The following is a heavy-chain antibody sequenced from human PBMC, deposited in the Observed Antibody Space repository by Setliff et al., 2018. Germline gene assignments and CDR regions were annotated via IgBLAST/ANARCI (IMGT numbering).Heavy chain of an antibody. CDR1: GGSFSGYY. CDR3: ARPKYNTGSSKDHY. V-gene: IGHV4-34*01. CDR2: INHSGST. J-gene: IGHJ4*02. D-gene: IGHD2-8*02. Sequence: PSETLSLTCAVYGGSFSGYYWSWIRQPPGKGLEWIGEINHSGSTNYNPSLKSRVTISVDTSKNQFSLKLSSVTAADTAVYYCARPKYNTGSSKDHYWGQGTPVTVSS.